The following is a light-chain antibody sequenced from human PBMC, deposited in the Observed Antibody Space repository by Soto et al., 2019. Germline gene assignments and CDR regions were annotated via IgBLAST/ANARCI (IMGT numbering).Light chain of an antibody. J-gene: IGLJ1*01. CDR1: STDVGGYKY. CDR3: LSYTSSDTYV. Sequence: SALTPPSSLSGSPGQSITLSRTGNSTDVGGYKYVSWYQQHPGKAPKFMIYDVTSRPSGISNRFSGTKSGNTAFLIISGLQAEDEADYYCLSYTSSDTYVFGTGTKVTVL. CDR2: DVT. V-gene: IGLV2-14*01.